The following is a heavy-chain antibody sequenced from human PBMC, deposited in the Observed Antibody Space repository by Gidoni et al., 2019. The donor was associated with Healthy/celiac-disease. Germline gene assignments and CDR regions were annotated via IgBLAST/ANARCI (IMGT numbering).Heavy chain of an antibody. CDR1: GFTFSSSA. CDR3: AKHGVAVAADEDYFDY. V-gene: IGHV3-23*04. D-gene: IGHD6-19*01. J-gene: IGHJ4*02. Sequence: EVQLVESGGGLVQPGGSLRLSCAASGFTFSSSAMSWVRQAPGKGLEWVSAISGSGGSTYYADSVKGRFTISRDNSKNTLYLQMNSLRAEDTAVYYCAKHGVAVAADEDYFDYWGQGTLVTVSS. CDR2: ISGSGGST.